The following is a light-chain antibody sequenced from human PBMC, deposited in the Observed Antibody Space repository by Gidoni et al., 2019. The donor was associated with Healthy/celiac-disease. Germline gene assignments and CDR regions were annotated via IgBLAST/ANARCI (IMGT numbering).Light chain of an antibody. CDR2: DVS. CDR1: SSDVGGYND. V-gene: IGLV2-14*03. Sequence: QSALTQPASVSGSPGQSITISCTGTSSDVGGYNDVSWYQQHPGKAPKLLIYDVSNRPSGVYNRFSGSKSGNTASLTISGLQAEDEADYYCSSYTSSSFVVFGGGTKLTVL. J-gene: IGLJ2*01. CDR3: SSYTSSSFVV.